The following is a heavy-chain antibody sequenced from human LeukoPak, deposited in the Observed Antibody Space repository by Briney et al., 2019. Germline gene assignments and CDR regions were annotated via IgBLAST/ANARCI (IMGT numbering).Heavy chain of an antibody. CDR3: ARGFWSGYYVPGNDY. CDR1: GYTFTNYD. CDR2: MNPNSDNT. J-gene: IGHJ4*02. Sequence: ASVKVSCKVSGYTFTNYDINWVRQATGQGLEWMGWMNPNSDNTGYAQRFQGRVTMTRNTSISTAYMELSSLRSEDTAVYYCARGFWSGYYVPGNDYWGQGTLVTVSS. V-gene: IGHV1-8*01. D-gene: IGHD3-3*01.